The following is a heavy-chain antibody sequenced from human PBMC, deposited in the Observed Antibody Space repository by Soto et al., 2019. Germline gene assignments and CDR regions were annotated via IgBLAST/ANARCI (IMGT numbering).Heavy chain of an antibody. CDR1: GYTFTSYA. J-gene: IGHJ3*02. V-gene: IGHV1-3*01. CDR2: ISAYNGNT. CDR3: ARGDIVVVVAATGDAFDI. D-gene: IGHD2-15*01. Sequence: APVKVSCKASGYTFTSYAMHWVRQAPGQRLEWMGWISAYNGNTNYSQKLQGRVTITTDTSTSTAYMELRSLRSDDTAVYYCARGDIVVVVAATGDAFDIWGQGTMVTVSS.